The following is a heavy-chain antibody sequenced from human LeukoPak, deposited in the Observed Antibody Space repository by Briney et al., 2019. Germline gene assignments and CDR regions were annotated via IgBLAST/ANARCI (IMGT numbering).Heavy chain of an antibody. CDR3: VREDTPATANY. Sequence: GGSLRLSCAASGFNFANHAMSWVRQTPGKGLEWVSAISGGGDITYYADSVKGRFTISRDNSKDTLFLQMHSLRPGDTAVYYCVREDTPATANYWGQGTLVTISS. V-gene: IGHV3-23*01. CDR2: ISGGGDIT. D-gene: IGHD2-21*02. CDR1: GFNFANHA. J-gene: IGHJ4*02.